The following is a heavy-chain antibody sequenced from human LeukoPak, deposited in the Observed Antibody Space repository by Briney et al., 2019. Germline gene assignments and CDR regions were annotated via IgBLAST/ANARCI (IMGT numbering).Heavy chain of an antibody. Sequence: SESLSLTCTVSGGSISSGDYYWSWIRQPPGKGLEWIGYIYYSGSTYYNPSLKSRVTISVDTSKNQFSLKLSSVTAADTAVYYCAREGYSSSSGRDYWGQGTLVTVSS. J-gene: IGHJ4*02. CDR1: GGSISSGDYY. V-gene: IGHV4-30-4*08. CDR3: AREGYSSSSGRDY. D-gene: IGHD6-6*01. CDR2: IYYSGST.